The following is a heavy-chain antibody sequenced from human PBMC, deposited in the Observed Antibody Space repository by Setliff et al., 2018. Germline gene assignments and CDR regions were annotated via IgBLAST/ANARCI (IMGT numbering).Heavy chain of an antibody. CDR1: GYIFTNNY. J-gene: IGHJ6*03. CDR2: INPSGGAT. Sequence: ASVKVSCKASGYIFTNNYIHWVRQAPGQGLEWMGIINPSGGATQYAQKFQGRVTMTRDTSVSTAYMELSSLRSDDTAVYYCARNAITGTTKKYYYYMDVWGQGTTVTVSS. D-gene: IGHD1-7*01. V-gene: IGHV1-2*02. CDR3: ARNAITGTTKKYYYYMDV.